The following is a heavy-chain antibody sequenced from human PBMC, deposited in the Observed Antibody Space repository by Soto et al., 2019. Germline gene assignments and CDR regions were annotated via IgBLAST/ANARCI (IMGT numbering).Heavy chain of an antibody. CDR2: VFYDGTT. V-gene: IGHV4-39*01. Sequence: QLQLQESGPGPVKPSGTLSLTCTVSGGAINTNNYYWGWVRQPPGKGLEWIGSVFYDGTTYYSPSLKSRVTISLATSRTQCSLNLNSVTAADTAVYYCARLVVVSPVANVWGQGTLVTVSS. CDR1: GGAINTNNYY. D-gene: IGHD2-2*01. J-gene: IGHJ4*02. CDR3: ARLVVVSPVANV.